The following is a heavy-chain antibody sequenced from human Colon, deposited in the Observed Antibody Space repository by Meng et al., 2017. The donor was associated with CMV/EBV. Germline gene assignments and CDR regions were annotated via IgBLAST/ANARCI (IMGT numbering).Heavy chain of an antibody. J-gene: IGHJ5*02. CDR1: FSSYG. CDR3: GKDYELRYFDYLSPYNWFDP. CDR2: ISYDGSNK. Sequence: FSSYGIHWVRQAPGKGLEWVAVISYDGSNKYYADSVKGRFTISRDNSQNTLYLQMNSLRAEDTAVYYCGKDYELRYFDYLSPYNWFDPWGQGTLVTVSS. D-gene: IGHD3-9*01. V-gene: IGHV3-30*18.